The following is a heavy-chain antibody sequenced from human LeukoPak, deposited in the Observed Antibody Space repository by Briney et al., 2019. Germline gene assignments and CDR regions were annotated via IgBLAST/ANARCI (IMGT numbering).Heavy chain of an antibody. Sequence: GGSLRLSCAASGFTFSSYAMHWVRQAPGKGLEWVAVISYDGSNKYYADSVKGRFTISRDNSKNTLYLQMNSLRAEDTAVYYCARYGGDYDIDYWGQGTLVTVSS. CDR2: ISYDGSNK. CDR3: ARYGGDYDIDY. V-gene: IGHV3-30-3*01. CDR1: GFTFSSYA. D-gene: IGHD4-17*01. J-gene: IGHJ4*02.